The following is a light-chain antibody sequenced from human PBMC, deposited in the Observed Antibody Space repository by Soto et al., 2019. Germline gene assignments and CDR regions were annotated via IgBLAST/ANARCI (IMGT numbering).Light chain of an antibody. Sequence: QSALTQPPSVSGAPGQRATISCTGSSSNIGAGYDVHWYQQFPGTAPKLLIFGNSDRPSGVPDRFSGSKSGTSASLAITGLQAEDEADYFCQSYDSSLSTYVFGTGTNVTGL. J-gene: IGLJ1*01. V-gene: IGLV1-40*01. CDR3: QSYDSSLSTYV. CDR2: GNS. CDR1: SSNIGAGYD.